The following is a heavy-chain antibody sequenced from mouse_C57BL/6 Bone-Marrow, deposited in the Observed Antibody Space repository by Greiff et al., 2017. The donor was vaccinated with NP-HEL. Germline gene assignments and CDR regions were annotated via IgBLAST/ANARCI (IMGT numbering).Heavy chain of an antibody. V-gene: IGHV5-4*01. D-gene: IGHD1-1*01. CDR3: ARDYYGSIPAY. CDR1: GFTFSSYA. Sequence: DVHLVESGGGLVKPGGSLKLSCAASGFTFSSYAMSWVRQTPEKRLEWVATISDGGSYTYYPDNVKGRFTISRDNAKNNLYLQMSHLKSEDTAMYYCARDYYGSIPAYWGQGTLVTVSA. J-gene: IGHJ3*01. CDR2: ISDGGSYT.